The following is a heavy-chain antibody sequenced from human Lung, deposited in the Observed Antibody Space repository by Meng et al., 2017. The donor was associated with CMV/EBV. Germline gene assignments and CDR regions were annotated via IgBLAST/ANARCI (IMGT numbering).Heavy chain of an antibody. CDR3: AAEALKEQWLVYYYGMDV. CDR2: IVVGSGNT. V-gene: IGHV1-58*01. Sequence: SXXVSXKASGFTFTSSAVQWVRQARGQRLGWIGGIVVGSGNTNYAQKFQERVTITRDMSTSTAYRELSSLRSEDTAVYYCAAEALKEQWLVYYYGMDVWXQGTTVTVSS. J-gene: IGHJ6*02. CDR1: GFTFTSSA. D-gene: IGHD6-19*01.